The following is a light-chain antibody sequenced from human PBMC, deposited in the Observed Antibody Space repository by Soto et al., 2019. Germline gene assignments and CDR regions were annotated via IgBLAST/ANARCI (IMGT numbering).Light chain of an antibody. Sequence: QSALTQPASVSGSPRQSITISCTGASSDVGGYTYVSWYQQHPGKAPKLMIYEVNNRPSGISNRFSGSKSGNTASLTISELQAEDEADYYCSSYTSSSTLYVFGTGTKLTVL. CDR2: EVN. V-gene: IGLV2-14*01. CDR3: SSYTSSSTLYV. J-gene: IGLJ1*01. CDR1: SSDVGGYTY.